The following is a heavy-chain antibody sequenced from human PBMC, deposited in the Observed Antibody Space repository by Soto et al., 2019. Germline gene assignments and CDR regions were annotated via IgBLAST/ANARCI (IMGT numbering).Heavy chain of an antibody. CDR2: ISAYNGNT. CDR1: GYTFTNYG. D-gene: IGHD2-2*01. J-gene: IGHJ5*02. Sequence: ASVKVSCKASGYTFTNYGISWVRQAPEQGLEWMGWISAYNGNTNYAQKLQGRVTMTTDTSTSTAYMELRSLRSDDTAVYYCARGGVGYCSGTSCPVSWFDPWGQGTLVTVSS. CDR3: ARGGVGYCSGTSCPVSWFDP. V-gene: IGHV1-18*01.